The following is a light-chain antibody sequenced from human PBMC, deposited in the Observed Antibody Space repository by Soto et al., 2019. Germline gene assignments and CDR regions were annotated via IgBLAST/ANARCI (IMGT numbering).Light chain of an antibody. V-gene: IGKV1-9*01. J-gene: IGKJ4*01. CDR3: QQLKSYPVT. CDR1: QGISGY. CDR2: AAS. Sequence: DIQLTQSPSFLSASVGDRVTITCRASQGISGYLAWYQQEPGKAPKPLIYAASTLQSGVPSRFSGSGSGTEFTLTISSLQPEDFATYYCQQLKSYPVTFGGGTKVEIK.